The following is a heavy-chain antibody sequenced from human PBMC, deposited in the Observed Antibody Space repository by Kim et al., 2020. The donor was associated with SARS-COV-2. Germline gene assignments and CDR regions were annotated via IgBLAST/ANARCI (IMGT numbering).Heavy chain of an antibody. CDR1: GFIFSSYG. Sequence: GGSLRLSCAASGFIFSSYGMHWVRQAPDKGLEWVALISYDGSHKYYADSVKGRYTISRDDSKNTLNLQVNSLRAEDTAVYYCARALSATYPGGFDSWGQG. D-gene: IGHD1-26*01. V-gene: IGHV3-33*05. CDR3: ARALSATYPGGFDS. CDR2: ISYDGSHK. J-gene: IGHJ4*02.